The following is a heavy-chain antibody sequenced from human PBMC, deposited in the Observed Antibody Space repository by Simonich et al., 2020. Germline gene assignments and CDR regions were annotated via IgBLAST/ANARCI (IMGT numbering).Heavy chain of an antibody. Sequence: QVQLVQSGAEVKKPGPSVKVSGKASGYTFTGYYIPWERQAPGQGLGWMGWINPNRCGTTYAQKFQGRGTMTRDTSISTAYMELSRLRSDDTAVYYCARDSYSSWYFDLWGRGTLVTVSS. CDR3: ARDSYSSWYFDL. CDR2: INPNRCGT. V-gene: IGHV1-2*02. J-gene: IGHJ2*01. D-gene: IGHD6-13*01. CDR1: GYTFTGYY.